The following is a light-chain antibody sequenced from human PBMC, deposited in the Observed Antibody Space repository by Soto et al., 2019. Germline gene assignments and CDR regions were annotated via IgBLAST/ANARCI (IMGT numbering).Light chain of an antibody. CDR1: SGHSSYA. J-gene: IGLJ2*01. CDR3: KTWGTGILL. V-gene: IGLV4-69*01. Sequence: QLVLTQSPSASASLGASVKLTCTLSSGHSSYAIAWHQQQPEKGPRYLMKLNSDGSHSKGDGIPDRFSGSSSGAERYLTISSLQSEDEADYYCKTWGTGILLFGGGTKLTVL. CDR2: LNSDGSH.